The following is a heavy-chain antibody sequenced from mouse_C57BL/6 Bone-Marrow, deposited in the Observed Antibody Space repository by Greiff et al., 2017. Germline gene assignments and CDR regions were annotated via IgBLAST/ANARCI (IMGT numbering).Heavy chain of an antibody. Sequence: EVQLQQSGAELVKPGASVKLSCTASGFNIKDYYIHWVKQRTEQGLEWIGRLDPEDGETKYAPKFPDKATITADTSSNTAYLQLSSLTSEDTAVYYCTRSLIYYGTNYWGQGTTLTVSS. V-gene: IGHV14-2*01. CDR2: LDPEDGET. CDR1: GFNIKDYY. D-gene: IGHD1-1*01. J-gene: IGHJ2*01. CDR3: TRSLIYYGTNY.